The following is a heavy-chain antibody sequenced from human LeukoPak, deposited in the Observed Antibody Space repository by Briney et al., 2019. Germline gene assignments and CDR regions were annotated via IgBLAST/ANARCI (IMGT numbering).Heavy chain of an antibody. CDR3: ARSRSYYYYYMDV. V-gene: IGHV4-34*01. CDR1: GGSFSGYY. J-gene: IGHJ6*03. CDR2: INHSGST. D-gene: IGHD2-2*01. Sequence: SETLSLTCAVYGGSFSGYYWSWIRQPPGKGLEWIGEINHSGSTNYNPSLKSRVTISVDTSKNQFTLKLSSVTAADTAVYYCARSRSYYYYYMDVWGKGTTVTISS.